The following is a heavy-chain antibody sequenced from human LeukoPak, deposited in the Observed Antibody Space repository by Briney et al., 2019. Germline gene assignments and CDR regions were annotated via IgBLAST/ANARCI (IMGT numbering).Heavy chain of an antibody. J-gene: IGHJ4*02. D-gene: IGHD2-15*01. CDR1: GFTFSSYA. CDR3: AKSLGGIVVVAAAS. CDR2: ISGSGGGT. V-gene: IGHV3-23*01. Sequence: GGSLRLSCAASGFTFSSYAMTWVRQAPGMGLEWVSSISGSGGGTHYADSVKGRFTISRDNSYNTLYLQMNSLTAEDTAVYYCAKSLGGIVVVAAASWGQGTLVTVSS.